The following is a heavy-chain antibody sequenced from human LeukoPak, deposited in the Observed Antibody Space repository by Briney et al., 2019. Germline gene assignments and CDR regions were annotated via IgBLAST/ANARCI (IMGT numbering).Heavy chain of an antibody. J-gene: IGHJ4*02. Sequence: AGASLRLSCAASGFTFSSNAISWVRQAPGKGLEWVSAISGSGGSTYYADSVKGRFTISRDNSKNTLYLQMNSLRAEDTAVYYCAKGQTLAVADMIYWGLGTLVTVSS. CDR3: AKGQTLAVADMIY. D-gene: IGHD6-19*01. CDR1: GFTFSSNA. V-gene: IGHV3-23*01. CDR2: ISGSGGST.